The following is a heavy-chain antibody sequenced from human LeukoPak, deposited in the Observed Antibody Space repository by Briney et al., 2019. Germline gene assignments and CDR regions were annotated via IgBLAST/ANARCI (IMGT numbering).Heavy chain of an antibody. D-gene: IGHD3-3*01. CDR1: GGTFSSYA. J-gene: IGHJ6*02. V-gene: IGHV1-69*13. CDR3: ARDNVDLGYYYYYGMDV. CDR2: IIPIFGTA. Sequence: WASVKVSCKASGGTFSSYAISWVRQAPGQGLEWMGGIIPIFGTANYAQKFQGRVTITVDESTSTAYMELSSLRSEDTAVYYCARDNVDLGYYYYYGMDVWGQGTTVTVSS.